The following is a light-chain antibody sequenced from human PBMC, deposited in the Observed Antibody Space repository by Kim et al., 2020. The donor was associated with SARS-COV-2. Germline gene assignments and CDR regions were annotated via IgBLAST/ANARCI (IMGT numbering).Light chain of an antibody. CDR1: SLRTYY. CDR3: NARGSNDNVL. Sequence: VALGQTVRITCQGDSLRTYYATWYQQKPGQAPIVVIYGKNNRPSGIPDRFSGSSSGDTASLTITGTQAGDEADYYCNARGSNDNVLFGGGTQLTVL. V-gene: IGLV3-19*01. J-gene: IGLJ2*01. CDR2: GKN.